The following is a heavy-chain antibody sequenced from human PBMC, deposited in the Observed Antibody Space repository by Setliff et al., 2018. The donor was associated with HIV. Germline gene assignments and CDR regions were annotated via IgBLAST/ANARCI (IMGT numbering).Heavy chain of an antibody. V-gene: IGHV4-59*01. Sequence: TSETLSLTCTVSGGSTSNEYWSWIRQPPGKGLEWIGYIYDSGSPKYNPSLKSRVTISIDTSKSQISLKLTSVTAADAAMYHCARVYYFDSSGYDQRGDVFDIWGQGTMVTVSS. J-gene: IGHJ3*02. CDR2: IYDSGSP. CDR3: ARVYYFDSSGYDQRGDVFDI. D-gene: IGHD3-22*01. CDR1: GGSTSNEY.